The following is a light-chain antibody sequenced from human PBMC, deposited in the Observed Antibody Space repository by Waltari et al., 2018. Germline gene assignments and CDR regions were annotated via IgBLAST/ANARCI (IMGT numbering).Light chain of an antibody. CDR3: TSFTSRSTWV. CDR2: EVS. CDR1: SSDVGAYNF. J-gene: IGLJ3*02. V-gene: IGLV2-14*01. Sequence: QSALTQPVSVSESPGQSITISCTGTSSDVGAYNFVSWYQQHPGKAPKLMIYEVSNRPSGVSSRFSSSKPGNTASLTISGLQAEDEADYYCTSFTSRSTWVFGGGTKLTVL.